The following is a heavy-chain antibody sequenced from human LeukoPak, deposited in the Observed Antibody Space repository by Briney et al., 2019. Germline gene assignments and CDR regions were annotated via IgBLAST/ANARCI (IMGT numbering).Heavy chain of an antibody. CDR2: ISGSGSST. CDR1: GFTFSSYG. CDR3: ARRIVGTSGAVDV. V-gene: IGHV3-23*01. D-gene: IGHD1-26*01. J-gene: IGHJ3*01. Sequence: PGGSLRLSCAASGFTFSSYGMRWVRQAPGKGLEWVSSISGSGSSTYYADSAKGRFAISRDNSMNTLHLQMNSLRVEDTAVYYCARRIVGTSGAVDVWGRGTMVTVSS.